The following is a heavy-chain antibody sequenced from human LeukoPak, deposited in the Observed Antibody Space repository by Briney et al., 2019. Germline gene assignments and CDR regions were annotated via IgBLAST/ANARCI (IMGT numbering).Heavy chain of an antibody. CDR1: GYTFTSYD. Sequence: GASVKVSCKASGYTFTSYDINWVRQATGQGREWMGWMNPNSGNTGYAQKFQGRVTMTRNTSISTAYMELSSLRPEDTAVYYCARAGDGGDCSSTSRWYSSGWYKEDWFDPWGQGTLVTVSS. J-gene: IGHJ5*02. D-gene: IGHD6-19*01. CDR2: MNPNSGNT. CDR3: ARAGDGGDCSSTSRWYSSGWYKEDWFDP. V-gene: IGHV1-8*01.